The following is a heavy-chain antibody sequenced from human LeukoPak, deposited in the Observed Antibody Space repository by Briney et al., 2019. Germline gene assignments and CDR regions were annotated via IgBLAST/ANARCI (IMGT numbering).Heavy chain of an antibody. CDR3: ARGRWGYSSSWPFDY. CDR1: GFTVGSYS. Sequence: PGGSLRLSCAASGFTVGSYSMDWVRQAPGKGLEWVSSINSGSSYIYYADSVKGRFTIPRDNAKNSLYLQMNSLRAEDTAVYYCARGRWGYSSSWPFDYWGQGTLVTVSS. J-gene: IGHJ4*02. D-gene: IGHD6-13*01. V-gene: IGHV3-21*06. CDR2: INSGSSYI.